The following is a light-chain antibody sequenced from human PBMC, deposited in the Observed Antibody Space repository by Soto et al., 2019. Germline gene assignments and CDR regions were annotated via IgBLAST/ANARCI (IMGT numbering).Light chain of an antibody. CDR2: AAS. Sequence: QMTQTQDTGSASVGDRVIITCRASQSISSYLNWYQQKPGKAPKLLIYAASSLQSGVPSRFSGSGSGTDFTLTISSLQPEDFATYYCQQSYSTPPITFGQGRLLEVK. CDR1: QSISSY. V-gene: IGKV1-39*01. CDR3: QQSYSTPPIT. J-gene: IGKJ5*01.